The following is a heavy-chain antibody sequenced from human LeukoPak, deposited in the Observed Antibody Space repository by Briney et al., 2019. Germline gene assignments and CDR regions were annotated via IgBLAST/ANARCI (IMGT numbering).Heavy chain of an antibody. V-gene: IGHV3-53*01. Sequence: GGSLRLSCAASGFTVSSNYMSWVRQAPGKGLEWVSVIYSGGSTYYADSVKGRFTISRDNSKNTLYLQMNSLRAEDTAVYYCATCDRVIPYAFDIWGQGTMVTVSS. CDR3: ATCDRVIPYAFDI. J-gene: IGHJ3*02. D-gene: IGHD3-16*02. CDR2: IYSGGST. CDR1: GFTVSSNY.